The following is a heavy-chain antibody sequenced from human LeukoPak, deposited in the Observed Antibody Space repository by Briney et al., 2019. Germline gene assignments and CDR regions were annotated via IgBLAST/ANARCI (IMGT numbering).Heavy chain of an antibody. CDR3: AKDIDAVAFSAEDAFDI. Sequence: PGGSLRLSCAASGFTFDDYAMHWVRQAPGKGLEWVSGISWNSGSVGYADSVKGRFTISRDNAKNSLYLRMNSLRAEDTALYYCAKDIDAVAFSAEDAFDIWGQGTMVTVSS. CDR1: GFTFDDYA. J-gene: IGHJ3*02. CDR2: ISWNSGSV. D-gene: IGHD6-19*01. V-gene: IGHV3-9*01.